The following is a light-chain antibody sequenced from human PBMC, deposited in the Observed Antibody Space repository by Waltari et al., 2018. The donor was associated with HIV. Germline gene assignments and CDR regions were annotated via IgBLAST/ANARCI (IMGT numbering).Light chain of an antibody. CDR1: DLGDKR. Sequence: SYVLTQPPSVSVAPGQTARITCGGSDLGDKRVHWYQQKSGQAPVLVMSFDRDRPSGIPERFSAFNSGNTATLTISRVEAGDEADNYCQVWDGNRDIYVFGTGTKVTVL. V-gene: IGLV3-21*04. J-gene: IGLJ1*01. CDR2: FDR. CDR3: QVWDGNRDIYV.